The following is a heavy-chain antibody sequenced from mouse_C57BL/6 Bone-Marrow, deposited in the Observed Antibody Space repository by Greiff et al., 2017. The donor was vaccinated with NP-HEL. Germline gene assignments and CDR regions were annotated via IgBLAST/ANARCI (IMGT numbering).Heavy chain of an antibody. D-gene: IGHD1-1*01. CDR1: GYTFTDYE. J-gene: IGHJ2*01. V-gene: IGHV1-15*01. CDR2: IDPETGGT. Sequence: VQLQQSGAELVRPGASVTLSCKASGYTFTDYEMHWVKQTPVHGLEWIGAIDPETGGTAYNQKFKGKAILTADKSSSTAYMELRSLTSEDSAVYYCAGEYGSRFHFDYGGQGKTLTVSS. CDR3: AGEYGSRFHFDY.